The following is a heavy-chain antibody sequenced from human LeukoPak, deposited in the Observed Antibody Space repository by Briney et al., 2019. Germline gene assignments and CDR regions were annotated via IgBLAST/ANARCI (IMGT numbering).Heavy chain of an antibody. D-gene: IGHD2-2*02. CDR1: GGSISTYY. J-gene: IGHJ4*02. Sequence: PSETLSLTCTVSGGSISTYYWTWIRQPAGKGLEWIGRIYTGGSTNYNPSLKSRVTMSIDTSKSQFSLKFTSVTAADTAVYYCARIMVVPAAISHLDYWGQGILVTVSS. V-gene: IGHV4-4*07. CDR3: ARIMVVPAAISHLDY. CDR2: IYTGGST.